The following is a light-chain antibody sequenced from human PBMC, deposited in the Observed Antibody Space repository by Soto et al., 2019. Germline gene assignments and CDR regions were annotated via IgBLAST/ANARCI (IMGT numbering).Light chain of an antibody. Sequence: VALTQSPASLSLSRWEKDNFFCRASQSVSSYLAWYQQKPGQAPRLLIYDASNRATGIPARFSGSGSGTDFTLTISRLEPEDFAVYYCQQYGSSGTFGQGTKVDIK. CDR1: QSVSSY. CDR3: QQYGSSGT. J-gene: IGKJ1*01. CDR2: DAS. V-gene: IGKV3-11*01.